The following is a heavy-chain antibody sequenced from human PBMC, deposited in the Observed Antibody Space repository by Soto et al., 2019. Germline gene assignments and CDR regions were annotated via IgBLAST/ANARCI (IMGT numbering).Heavy chain of an antibody. CDR1: GFSIGSSA. J-gene: IGHJ4*02. CDR2: IGGNGVTT. V-gene: IGHV3-23*01. Sequence: GGSLRLSCAASGFSIGSSAWSWVRQAPGKGLDWVSTIGGNGVTTFYADSVKGRFTISRDISRNTVFLQMSSLRAEDTALYYCAKLSRYGSGGRCLYYFDYWGQGTLVTVSS. CDR3: AKLSRYGSGGRCLYYFDY. D-gene: IGHD2-15*01.